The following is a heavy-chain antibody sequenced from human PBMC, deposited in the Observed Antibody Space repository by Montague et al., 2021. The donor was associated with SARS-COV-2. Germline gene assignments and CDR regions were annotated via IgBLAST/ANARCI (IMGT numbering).Heavy chain of an antibody. CDR2: IKQDGSEK. D-gene: IGHD1-26*01. CDR1: GFTFSSYW. CDR3: ARGPWEGELLWHDAFDI. Sequence: SLRLSCAASGFTFSSYWMSWVRQAPGKGLEWVAHIKQDGSEKYYVDSVKGRFTISRDNAKNSLYLQMNSLRAGDTAVYYCARGPWEGELLWHDAFDIWGQGTMVTVSS. J-gene: IGHJ3*02. V-gene: IGHV3-7*04.